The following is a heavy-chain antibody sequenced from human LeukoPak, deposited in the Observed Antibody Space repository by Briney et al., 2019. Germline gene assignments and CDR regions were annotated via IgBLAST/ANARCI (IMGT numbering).Heavy chain of an antibody. D-gene: IGHD6-13*01. CDR1: GGTFSSYA. Sequence: GASVKVSCKASGGTFSSYAISWVRQAPGQGLEWMGGIIPIFGTANYAQKFQGRVTITADESTSTAYMELSSLRSEDTAVYYCARERVEVAAAGSGGNWFDPWGQGTLVTVSS. J-gene: IGHJ5*02. CDR3: ARERVEVAAAGSGGNWFDP. V-gene: IGHV1-69*13. CDR2: IIPIFGTA.